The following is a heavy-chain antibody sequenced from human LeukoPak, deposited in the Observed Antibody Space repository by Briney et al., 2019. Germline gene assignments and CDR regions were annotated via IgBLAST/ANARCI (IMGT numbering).Heavy chain of an antibody. CDR2: INHSGST. CDR3: AQVHGNWFDP. J-gene: IGHJ5*02. Sequence: SETLSLTCAVYGGSFSGYYWGWIRQPPGKGLEWIGEINHSGSTNYNPSLKSRVTISVDTSKNQFSLKLSSVTAADTAVYYCAQVHGNWFDPWGQGTLVTVSS. V-gene: IGHV4-34*01. CDR1: GGSFSGYY.